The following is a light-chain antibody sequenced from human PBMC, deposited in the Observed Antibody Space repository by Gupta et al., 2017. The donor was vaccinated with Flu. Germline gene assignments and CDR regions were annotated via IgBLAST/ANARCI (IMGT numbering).Light chain of an antibody. Sequence: ATLLLATGERDTLSGSARQKIERNEERWYHQKPGQAPIPLLLDASSRAVGIPDSFSGSGCATEFTLTIIRREPEDFAIYYCQHGSISPTPFGQGTMLEIK. CDR3: QHGSISPTP. CDR1: QKIERNE. J-gene: IGKJ2*01. CDR2: DAS. V-gene: IGKV3D-20*02.